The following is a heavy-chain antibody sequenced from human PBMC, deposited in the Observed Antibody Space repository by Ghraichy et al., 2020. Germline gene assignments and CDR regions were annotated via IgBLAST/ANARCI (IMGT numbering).Heavy chain of an antibody. V-gene: IGHV3-74*01. CDR2: IAGDEGTT. D-gene: IGHD6-13*01. CDR3: ARGIRVDNC. CDR1: GFTFSNYW. J-gene: IGHJ4*02. Sequence: GGSLRLSCVGSGFTFSNYWIHWVRQAPGKGLVWLSHIAGDEGTTNHADAVERRFTISRDNTRHTVYLQLNRLRAEDTAVYYSARGIRVDNCWGQGTLVTVSS.